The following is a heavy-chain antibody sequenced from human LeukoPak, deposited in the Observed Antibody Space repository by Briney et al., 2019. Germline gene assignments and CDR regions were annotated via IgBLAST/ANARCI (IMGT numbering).Heavy chain of an antibody. J-gene: IGHJ6*02. V-gene: IGHV1-3*01. CDR1: GYTFTSYA. D-gene: IGHD3-22*01. Sequence: ASVEVSCKASGYTFTSYAMHWVRQAPGQRLEWMGWINAGNGNTKYSQKFQGRVTITRDTSASTAYMELSSLRSEDTAVYYCAEGFYDSSGYNGPDYYYGMDVWGQGTTVTVSS. CDR3: AEGFYDSSGYNGPDYYYGMDV. CDR2: INAGNGNT.